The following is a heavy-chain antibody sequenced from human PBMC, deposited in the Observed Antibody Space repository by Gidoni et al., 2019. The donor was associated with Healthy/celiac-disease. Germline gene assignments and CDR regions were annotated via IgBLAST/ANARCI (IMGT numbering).Heavy chain of an antibody. CDR1: GFNFSNAW. Sequence: EVQLVEPGGGLVKPGGPLILSCRGSGFNFSNAWMSWVRQASGKGLEWVGRIKSKTDGGTTDYAAPVKDRFTISRDDSKKTLFLQMTSLKTEDTSLYYCTAGVATGGQGTLVTVSS. CDR2: IKSKTDGGTT. V-gene: IGHV3-15*01. CDR3: TAGVAT. J-gene: IGHJ4*02. D-gene: IGHD2-15*01.